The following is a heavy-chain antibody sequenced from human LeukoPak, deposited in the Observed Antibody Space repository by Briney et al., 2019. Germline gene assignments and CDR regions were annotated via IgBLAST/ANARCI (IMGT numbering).Heavy chain of an antibody. CDR1: GYTFTGYY. D-gene: IGHD6-19*01. CDR2: INPNSGGT. CDR3: AREHYSSGWYVLDFDY. V-gene: IGHV1-2*06. Sequence: ASVKVSCKASGYTFTGYYMHWVRQAPGQGLEWVGRINPNSGGTNYAQRFQGRVTLTRDTAIGTAYMELSRRRADDTAVYYCAREHYSSGWYVLDFDYWGQGTLVTVSS. J-gene: IGHJ4*02.